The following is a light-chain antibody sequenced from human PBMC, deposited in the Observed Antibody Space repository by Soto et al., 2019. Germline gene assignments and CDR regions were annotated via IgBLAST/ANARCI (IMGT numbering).Light chain of an antibody. CDR2: DAS. Sequence: DTQLTPSPASVTSCIVQRLPNNRRASQDIADFLDWYQQKPGKAPKLLICDASSLEIGVPSRFSGSGSGTDFTFTISSLQPEDAATYYCQQYDRLPLTFGGGTKVDI. CDR3: QQYDRLPLT. J-gene: IGKJ4*01. V-gene: IGKV1-33*01. CDR1: QDIADF.